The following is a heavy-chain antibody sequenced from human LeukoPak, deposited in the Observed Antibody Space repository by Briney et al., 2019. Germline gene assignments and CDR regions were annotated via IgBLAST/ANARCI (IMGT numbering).Heavy chain of an antibody. CDR1: GYTFTTYD. D-gene: IGHD5-18*01. Sequence: ASVKVSCKASGYTFTTYDINWVRQATGQGLEWMGWMNPNSGNTGYAQKFQGRVTMTRNTPISTAFMELSGLRSEDTAVYFCARRNTAMVAGLDYWSQGSLVTVSS. CDR2: MNPNSGNT. CDR3: ARRNTAMVAGLDY. J-gene: IGHJ4*02. V-gene: IGHV1-8*01.